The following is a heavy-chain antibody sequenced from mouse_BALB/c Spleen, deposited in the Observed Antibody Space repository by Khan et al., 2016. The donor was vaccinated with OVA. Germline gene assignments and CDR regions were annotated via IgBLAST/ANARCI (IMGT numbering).Heavy chain of an antibody. CDR3: ADHLTGSFAY. CDR2: ISSGGDYN. Sequence: EVELVESGGDLVKPGGSLKLSCAVSGFTFSSYSMSWVRQTPDKRLEWVASISSGGDYNYYPDSVTGRFTISRDNAKTTLYLHMSDLKSEDTAMCYCADHLTGSFAYWGQGTLVTVSA. V-gene: IGHV5-6*01. CDR1: GFTFSSYS. J-gene: IGHJ3*01. D-gene: IGHD4-1*01.